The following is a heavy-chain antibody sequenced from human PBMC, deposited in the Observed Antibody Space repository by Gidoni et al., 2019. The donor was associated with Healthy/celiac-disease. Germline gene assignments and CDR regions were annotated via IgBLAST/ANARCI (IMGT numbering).Heavy chain of an antibody. CDR3: ARSRRDGYNNYYYYGMDV. Sequence: QVQLVQSGAEVKKPGSSVKVSCKASGGTFSSYAISWVRQAPGQGLEWMGGIIPICGTANYAQKFQGRVTMTADESTSTAYMELSSLRSEDTAVYYCARSRRDGYNNYYYYGMDVWGQGTTVTVSS. CDR2: IIPICGTA. D-gene: IGHD5-12*01. CDR1: GGTFSSYA. J-gene: IGHJ6*02. V-gene: IGHV1-69*01.